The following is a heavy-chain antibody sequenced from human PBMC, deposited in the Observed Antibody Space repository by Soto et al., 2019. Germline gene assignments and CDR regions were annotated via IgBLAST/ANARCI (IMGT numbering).Heavy chain of an antibody. Sequence: QVQLQESGPGLVKPSQTMSLPFPVSGGYISRGGYYWSWTRQHPGKGLEWIGYIYYSGSTYYNPSLKCRVTISGDTSKYQCSRKLSSVTAADTAVYYCARVSWSALTSGHFDYWGQGTLVTVST. CDR2: IYYSGST. V-gene: IGHV4-31*03. CDR3: ARVSWSALTSGHFDY. J-gene: IGHJ4*02. D-gene: IGHD3-3*01. CDR1: GGYISRGGYY.